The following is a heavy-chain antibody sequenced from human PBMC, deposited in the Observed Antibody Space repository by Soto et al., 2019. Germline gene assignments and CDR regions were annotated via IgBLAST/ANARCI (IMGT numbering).Heavy chain of an antibody. CDR2: ISNGGNYI. CDR1: GSPFSTYG. CDR3: ARDESAGSGIRY. V-gene: IGHV3-21*01. D-gene: IGHD2-15*01. J-gene: IGHJ4*02. Sequence: EVQVVESGGGLVKPGGSLRLSCTASGSPFSTYGMNWVRQAPGKGLEWVSSISNGGNYIYYADSVQGRFTISRDNAKNSLYLQMNSLRAEDTAVYFCARDESAGSGIRYCGQGTLVTVSS.